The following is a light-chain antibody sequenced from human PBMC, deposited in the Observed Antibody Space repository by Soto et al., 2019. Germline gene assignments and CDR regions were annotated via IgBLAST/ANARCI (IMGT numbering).Light chain of an antibody. CDR3: CSYAGSSTFYV. V-gene: IGLV2-23*03. Sequence: AQPPPLSWSPGQWVTLSCPGNPRGVGSYNLVSWYQQHPGKAPKLMIYEGSKRPSGVSNRFSGSKSGNTASLTISGLQAEDEADYYCCSYAGSSTFYVFGTGTKVTVL. CDR1: PRGVGSYNL. J-gene: IGLJ1*01. CDR2: EGS.